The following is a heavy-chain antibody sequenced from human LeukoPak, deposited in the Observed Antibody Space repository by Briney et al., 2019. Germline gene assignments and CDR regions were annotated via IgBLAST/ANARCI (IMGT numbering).Heavy chain of an antibody. CDR3: AKSHGNFDY. D-gene: IGHD1-14*01. J-gene: IGHJ4*02. Sequence: GGSLRLSCAASGFTFSSYGMHWVRQAPGKGLEWVAVISYDGSNKYYADSVKGRFTISRDNSKNTLYLRMNSLRAEDTAVYYCAKSHGNFDYWGQGTLVTVSS. V-gene: IGHV3-30*18. CDR2: ISYDGSNK. CDR1: GFTFSSYG.